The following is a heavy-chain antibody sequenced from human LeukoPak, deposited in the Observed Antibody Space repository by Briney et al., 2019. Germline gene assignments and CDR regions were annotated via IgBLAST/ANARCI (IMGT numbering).Heavy chain of an antibody. J-gene: IGHJ4*02. D-gene: IGHD5-24*01. CDR2: INPKSGGT. CDR3: ARMWSKSGYNCVDS. V-gene: IGHV1-2*06. Sequence: ASVKVSCKASGYTFTDYYIHWVRQAPGQGLEWMGRINPKSGGTNYAQKPQGRVTMTRDTSISTAYMELSRLRSDDTAVYYCARMWSKSGYNCVDSWGQGALVTVSS. CDR1: GYTFTDYY.